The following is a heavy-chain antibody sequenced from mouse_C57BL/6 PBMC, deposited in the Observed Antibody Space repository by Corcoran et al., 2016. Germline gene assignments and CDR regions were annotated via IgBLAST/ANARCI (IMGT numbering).Heavy chain of an antibody. Sequence: EVQLQQSGPELVKPGASVKISGKASGYTFTDYYMNWVKQSHGKSLEWIGDINPNNGGTSYNQKFKGKATLTVDKSSSTAYMELRSLTSEDSAVYYCARGRNWSFFDYWGQGTTLTVSS. V-gene: IGHV1-26*01. CDR1: GYTFTDYY. D-gene: IGHD4-1*01. J-gene: IGHJ2*01. CDR3: ARGRNWSFFDY. CDR2: INPNNGGT.